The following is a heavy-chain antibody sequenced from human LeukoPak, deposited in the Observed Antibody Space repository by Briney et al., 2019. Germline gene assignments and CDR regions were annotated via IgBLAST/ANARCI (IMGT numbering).Heavy chain of an antibody. V-gene: IGHV3-23*01. CDR1: VFTFSIYA. Sequence: PGGSPRLSCAPSVFTFSIYAMSWVRQAPGGGLEWVSAISGSGGSTYYADSVKGRFTISRDNSKNTLYLQMNSLRAEDTAVYYCAKAQDYYGSGSRTYLDYWGQGTLVTVSS. J-gene: IGHJ4*02. CDR2: ISGSGGST. D-gene: IGHD3-10*01. CDR3: AKAQDYYGSGSRTYLDY.